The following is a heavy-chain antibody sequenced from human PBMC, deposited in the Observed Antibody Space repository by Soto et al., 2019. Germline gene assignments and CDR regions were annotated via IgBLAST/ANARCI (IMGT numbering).Heavy chain of an antibody. CDR2: ISAYNGNT. J-gene: IGHJ5*02. CDR3: AREVNCSGGSCYSDWFDP. V-gene: IGHV1-18*01. CDR1: GYTFTSYG. D-gene: IGHD2-15*01. Sequence: QVQLVQSGAEVKKPGASVKVSCQASGYTFTSYGISWVRQAPGQGLEWMGWISAYNGNTNYAQKLQGRVTMTTDTSTSTAYMELRSLRSDDTAVYYCAREVNCSGGSCYSDWFDPWGQGTLVTVSS.